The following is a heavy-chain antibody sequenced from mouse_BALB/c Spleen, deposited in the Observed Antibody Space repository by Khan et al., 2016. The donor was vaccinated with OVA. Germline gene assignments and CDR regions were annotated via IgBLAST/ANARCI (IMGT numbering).Heavy chain of an antibody. V-gene: IGHV1S137*01. J-gene: IGHJ3*01. Sequence: VQLQESGAELVRPGVSVKISCKGSGYTFTDYAMHWMKQSHAKTLEWIGVISTNYGDADYNQKFQGKASMTVDKSSSTASMELARLTSEDSAIYYCTRGGRFAYWGQGTLVTVSA. D-gene: IGHD1-1*02. CDR2: ISTNYGDA. CDR1: GYTFTDYA. CDR3: TRGGRFAY.